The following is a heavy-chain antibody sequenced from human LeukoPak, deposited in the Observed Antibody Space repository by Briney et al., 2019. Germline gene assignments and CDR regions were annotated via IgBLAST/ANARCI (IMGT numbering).Heavy chain of an antibody. CDR2: IYPGDSDT. V-gene: IGHV5-51*01. CDR1: GYRFTSYW. D-gene: IGHD6-19*01. CDR3: ARHRDSSGRGDYYYYMDV. Sequence: GESLKISFKGSGYRFTSYWIGWVRQMPGKGLEWMGIIYPGDSDTRYSPSFQGQVTISADKSISTAYLQWSSLKASDTAMYYCARHRDSSGRGDYYYYMDVWGKGTTVTVSS. J-gene: IGHJ6*03.